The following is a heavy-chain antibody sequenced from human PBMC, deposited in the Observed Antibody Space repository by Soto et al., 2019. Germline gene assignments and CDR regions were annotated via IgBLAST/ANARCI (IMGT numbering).Heavy chain of an antibody. V-gene: IGHV5-51*07. Sequence: PAESLKISCACSGYCCTSYWSGWVHPLAEKGLEWMGIIYPGDSATSYSPSFQGQVTISADKSISTAYLQGSSLKAADTAMYYCARLAAWGPYYYHFGMDVWGQGTQVTVSS. CDR2: IYPGDSAT. D-gene: IGHD2-15*01. CDR3: ARLAAWGPYYYHFGMDV. CDR1: GYCCTSYW. J-gene: IGHJ6*02.